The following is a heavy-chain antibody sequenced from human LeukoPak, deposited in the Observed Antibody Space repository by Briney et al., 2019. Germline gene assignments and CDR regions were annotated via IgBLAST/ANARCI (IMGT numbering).Heavy chain of an antibody. CDR2: IIPILGIA. CDR1: GGTFSSYA. D-gene: IGHD3-9*01. J-gene: IGHJ5*02. CDR3: ASMYYDILTGPYNWFDP. V-gene: IGHV1-69*04. Sequence: GGSVEVSCKAAGGTFSSYAISWGGQAPGQGREWMGRIIPILGIANYAQKFQGRVTVTADKSTSTAYMELSSLRSEDTAVYYCASMYYDILTGPYNWFDPWGQGTLVTVSS.